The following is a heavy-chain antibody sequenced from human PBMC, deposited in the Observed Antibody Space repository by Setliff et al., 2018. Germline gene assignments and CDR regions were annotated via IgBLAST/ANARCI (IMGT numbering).Heavy chain of an antibody. V-gene: IGHV3-21*01. J-gene: IGHJ6*03. D-gene: IGHD5-12*01. CDR1: GFTFSTYS. Sequence: GGSLRLSCAASGFTFSTYSFNWARQAPGKGLEWASAISSTSTYIYYADSVKGRFTISRDNSNNSLYLHMNSLRAEDTAVYYCTRARDIAPTYYYMDVWGKGTTVTVSS. CDR2: ISSTSTYI. CDR3: TRARDIAPTYYYMDV.